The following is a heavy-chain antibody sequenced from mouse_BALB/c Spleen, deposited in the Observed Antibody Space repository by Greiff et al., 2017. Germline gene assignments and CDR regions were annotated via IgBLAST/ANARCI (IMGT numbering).Heavy chain of an antibody. J-gene: IGHJ2*01. V-gene: IGHV1S137*01. Sequence: QVQLQQSGAELVRPGVSVKISCTGSGFKFTDSAMHWVKQSHAKSLEWIGVISPSYGDASYNQKFKGKATMTVDKSSNTAYMELTSLTSEDSALYYCARGQHGYELDYWGQGTTRTVSA. CDR1: GFKFTDSA. CDR2: ISPSYGDA. CDR3: ARGQHGYELDY. D-gene: IGHD2-2*01.